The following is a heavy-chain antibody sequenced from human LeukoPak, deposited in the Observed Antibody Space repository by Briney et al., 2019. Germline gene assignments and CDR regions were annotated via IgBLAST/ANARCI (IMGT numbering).Heavy chain of an antibody. Sequence: GGSLRLSCAASGFTFSTYWMRWVRQAPGKGLDCVANIKQDGSEKYYVDSVKGRFTISRDNAKNSLYLQMNNLRAEDTAVYYCARGPYSNYHYYYYYMDVWGKGTTVTVSS. V-gene: IGHV3-7*01. CDR3: ARGPYSNYHYYYYYMDV. J-gene: IGHJ6*03. D-gene: IGHD4-11*01. CDR1: GFTFSTYW. CDR2: IKQDGSEK.